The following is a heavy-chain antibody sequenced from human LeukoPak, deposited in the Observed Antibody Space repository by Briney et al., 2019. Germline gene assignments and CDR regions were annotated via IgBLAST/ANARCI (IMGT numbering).Heavy chain of an antibody. Sequence: ASVKVSCKASGYTFTGYYMHWVRQAPGQGLEWMGWINPNSGGTNYAQKFQGRVTMTRDTPISTAYMELSRLRSDDTAVYYCARRSGYSGYENSYYYYMDVWGKGTTVTVSS. CDR1: GYTFTGYY. J-gene: IGHJ6*03. V-gene: IGHV1-2*02. CDR2: INPNSGGT. D-gene: IGHD5-12*01. CDR3: ARRSGYSGYENSYYYYMDV.